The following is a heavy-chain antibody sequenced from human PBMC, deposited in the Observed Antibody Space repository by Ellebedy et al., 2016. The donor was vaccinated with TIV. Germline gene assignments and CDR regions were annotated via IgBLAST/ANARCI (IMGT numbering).Heavy chain of an antibody. V-gene: IGHV3-7*03. Sequence: GESLKISCAASGFTFSTYWMNWVRQAPGKGLEWLASIKEDGTLKHYVDSVKRRFLISRDNARSSVYLQMNSLRAEDTAVYYCAASFDYWGQGALVTVSS. CDR3: AASFDY. CDR1: GFTFSTYW. CDR2: IKEDGTLK. J-gene: IGHJ4*02.